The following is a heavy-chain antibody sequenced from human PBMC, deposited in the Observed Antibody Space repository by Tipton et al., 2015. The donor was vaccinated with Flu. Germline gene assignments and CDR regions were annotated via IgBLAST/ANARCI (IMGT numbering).Heavy chain of an antibody. CDR1: GGFITSGGYY. D-gene: IGHD3-10*01. CDR3: ARSPSYSGSGIYPYYFDV. CDR2: IYTTGST. V-gene: IGHV4-61*02. Sequence: TLSLTCTVSGGFITSGGYYWSWIRQSAGKGLEWIGRIYTTGSTNYNPSLRSRVTISGDTSKNQFSLQLNSVTAEDTAVYYCARSPSYSGSGIYPYYFDVWAQGTLVTVSS. J-gene: IGHJ4*02.